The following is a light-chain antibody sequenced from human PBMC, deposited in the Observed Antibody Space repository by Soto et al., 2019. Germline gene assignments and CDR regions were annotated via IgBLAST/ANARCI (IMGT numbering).Light chain of an antibody. J-gene: IGKJ1*01. Sequence: EIVLTQSPGTLSLSPGERATLSCRASQSVSSSNLAWYQQKPGQAPRLLIYGASSRATGIPDRFSGSGSGTDFTFTISRLKSEDFAVYYCQQYGSTPRTFGQGTKVEIK. CDR1: QSVSSSN. CDR3: QQYGSTPRT. CDR2: GAS. V-gene: IGKV3-20*01.